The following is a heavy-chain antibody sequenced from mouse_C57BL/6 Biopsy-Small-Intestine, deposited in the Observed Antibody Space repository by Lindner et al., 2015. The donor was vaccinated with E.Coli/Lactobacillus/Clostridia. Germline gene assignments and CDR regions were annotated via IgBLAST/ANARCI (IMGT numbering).Heavy chain of an antibody. D-gene: IGHD3-2*02. CDR2: IYPGDGDT. CDR1: GYAFSSYW. CDR3: ARTNSSRLRETT. Sequence: VQLQESGAELVKPGASVKISCKASGYAFSSYWMNWVKQRPGKGLEWIGQIYPGDGDTNYNGKFKGKATLTADKSSSTAYMQLSSLTYEDSAVYYCARTNSSRLRETTWGQGTTLTVSS. V-gene: IGHV1-80*01. J-gene: IGHJ2*01.